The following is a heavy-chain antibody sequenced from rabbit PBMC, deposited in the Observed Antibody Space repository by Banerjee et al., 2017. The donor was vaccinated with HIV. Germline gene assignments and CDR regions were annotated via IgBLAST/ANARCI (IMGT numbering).Heavy chain of an antibody. D-gene: IGHD2-1*01. CDR2: INTISGNT. J-gene: IGHJ4*01. CDR3: ARADNGGDGCDL. V-gene: IGHV1S45*01. Sequence: QEQLVESGGGLVQPEGSLTLTCTASGFSFSSTYYMCWVRQAPGKGLEWIACINTISGNTVYASWAKGRFTISKISSTTVTLQMTSLTAADTATYFCARADNGGDGCDLWGPGTLVTVS. CDR1: GFSFSSTYY.